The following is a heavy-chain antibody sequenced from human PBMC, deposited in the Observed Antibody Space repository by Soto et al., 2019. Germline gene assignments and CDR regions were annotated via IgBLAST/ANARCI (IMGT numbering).Heavy chain of an antibody. CDR3: AKDREFISVYALPTCWFDP. D-gene: IGHD2-8*01. CDR1: GFTFSSYW. J-gene: IGHJ5*02. Sequence: GGSLRLSCAASGFTFSSYWMHWVRQAPGKGLVWVSRINSDGSSTSYADSVKGRFTISRDNSKNTLYLQMNSLRAEDTAVYYCAKDREFISVYALPTCWFDPWGQGTLVTVSS. CDR2: INSDGSST. V-gene: IGHV3-74*01.